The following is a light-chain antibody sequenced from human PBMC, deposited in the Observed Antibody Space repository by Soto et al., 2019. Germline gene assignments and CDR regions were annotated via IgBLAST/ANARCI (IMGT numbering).Light chain of an antibody. V-gene: IGKV1-5*01. Sequence: DIQMTQSPSMLSASVGDRVTIACRASQSIRRWLAWYQQKPGKAPKLLIFDASTLESGVPSRFSGRGSEKEFTLNISSLQPDDFANYYCQQYNSYSPATLGQGTKVDIK. CDR2: DAS. CDR1: QSIRRW. CDR3: QQYNSYSPAT. J-gene: IGKJ1*01.